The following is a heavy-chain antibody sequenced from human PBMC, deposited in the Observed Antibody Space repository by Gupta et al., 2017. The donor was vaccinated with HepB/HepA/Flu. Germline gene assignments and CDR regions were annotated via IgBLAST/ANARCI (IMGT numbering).Heavy chain of an antibody. Sequence: QVQLQESGPGLVKPSGTLSLTCGVSGGSVSSFNWWTWVRQPPGKGLEWIGEINHSGSTTYNPSLKSRVTMSVDTSNNHLTLKVTAVTAADTAVYYCSTSWPLDYGGPGALVTVSS. J-gene: IGHJ4*02. CDR2: INHSGST. CDR1: GGSVSSFNW. V-gene: IGHV4-4*02. CDR3: STSWPLDY.